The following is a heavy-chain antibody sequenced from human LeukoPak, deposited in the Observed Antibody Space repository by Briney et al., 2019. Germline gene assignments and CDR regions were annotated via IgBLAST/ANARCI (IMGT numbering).Heavy chain of an antibody. CDR2: IVVGSGNT. V-gene: IGHV1-58*02. J-gene: IGHJ4*02. CDR3: AALPEYGWLRSDRAPFDY. D-gene: IGHD5-12*01. CDR1: GFTFTSSA. Sequence: SVKVSCKASGFTFTSSAMQWVRQARGQRLEWIGWIVVGSGNTNYAQKFQERVTITRDMSTSTAYMELSSLRSEDTAVYYCAALPEYGWLRSDRAPFDYWGQGTLVTVSS.